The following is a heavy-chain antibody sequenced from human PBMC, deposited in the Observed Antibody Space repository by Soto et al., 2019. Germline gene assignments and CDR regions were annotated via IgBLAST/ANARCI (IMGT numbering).Heavy chain of an antibody. D-gene: IGHD3-22*01. CDR3: AKDYYDSSAYSTYCDN. CDR1: GFSFSSYG. CDR2: MSYDGSNK. J-gene: IGHJ4*02. Sequence: QVQLVESGGGVVQPGRSLRLSCAASGFSFSSYGMHWVRQAPGKGLEWVAVMSYDGSNKYYADSVKGRFTISRDNSKNTLYLQMNSLRAEDTAVYYCAKDYYDSSAYSTYCDNWGQGTLVTVSS. V-gene: IGHV3-30*18.